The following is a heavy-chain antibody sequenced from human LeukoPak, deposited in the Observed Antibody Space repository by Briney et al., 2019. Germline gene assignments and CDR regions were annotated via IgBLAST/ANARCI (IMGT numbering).Heavy chain of an antibody. V-gene: IGHV5-51*01. CDR1: GYSFTSYW. CDR3: ARRQGYDSSGYSEYDAFDI. CDR2: IYPGDSDT. J-gene: IGHJ3*02. Sequence: GESLKISCQGSGYSFTSYWIGWVRQMPGKGLEWMGIIYPGDSDTRYSPSFQGQVTISADKSISTAYLQWSSLKASDTAMYYCARRQGYDSSGYSEYDAFDIWGQGTMVTVSS. D-gene: IGHD3-22*01.